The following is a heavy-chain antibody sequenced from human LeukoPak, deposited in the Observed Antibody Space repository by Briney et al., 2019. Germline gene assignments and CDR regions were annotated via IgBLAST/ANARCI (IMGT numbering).Heavy chain of an antibody. V-gene: IGHV3-7*01. Sequence: GGSLRLSCAASGFTFSSYAMSWVRQAPGKGLEWVANIKQDGSEKYYVDSVKGRFTISRDNAKNSLYLQMNSLRAEDTAVYYCARVQGGITFGGVIAYFDYWGQGTLVTVSS. J-gene: IGHJ4*02. CDR2: IKQDGSEK. CDR3: ARVQGGITFGGVIAYFDY. D-gene: IGHD3-16*02. CDR1: GFTFSSYA.